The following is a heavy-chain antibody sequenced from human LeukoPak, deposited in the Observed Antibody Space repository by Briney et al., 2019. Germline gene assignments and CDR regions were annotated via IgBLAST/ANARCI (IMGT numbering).Heavy chain of an antibody. CDR2: IYTSGST. V-gene: IGHV4-61*02. Sequence: SETLSLTCTVSGGSISSGSYYWNWIRQPAGKGLEWIGRIYTSGSTNYNPSLKSRVTMSVDTSKNQFSLKLSSVTAADTAVYYCARVSTNYYMDVWGKGTTVTISS. J-gene: IGHJ6*03. D-gene: IGHD2-2*01. CDR1: GGSISSGSYY. CDR3: ARVSTNYYMDV.